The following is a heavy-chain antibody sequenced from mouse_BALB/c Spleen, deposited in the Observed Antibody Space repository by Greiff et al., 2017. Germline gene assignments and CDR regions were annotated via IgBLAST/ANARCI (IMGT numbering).Heavy chain of an antibody. CDR3: ARDVLYYYAMDY. V-gene: IGHV3-2*02. J-gene: IGHJ4*01. CDR2: ISYSGST. CDR1: GYSITSDYA. Sequence: EVMLVESGPGLVKPSQSLSLTCTVTGYSITSDYAWNWIRQFPGNKLEWMGYISYSGSTSYNPSLKSRISITRDTSKNQFFLQLNSVTTEDTATYYCARDVLYYYAMDYWGQGTSVTVSS.